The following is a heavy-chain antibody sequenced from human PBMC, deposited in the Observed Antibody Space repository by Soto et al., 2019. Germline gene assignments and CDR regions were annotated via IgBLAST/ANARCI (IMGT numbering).Heavy chain of an antibody. CDR1: GYTFTSYY. V-gene: IGHV1-46*01. CDR2: INPSGGST. Sequence: ASVKVSCKASGYTFTSYYLHWVRQAPGQGLEWMGIINPSGGSTSYAQKFQGRVTMTRDTSTSTVYMELSSLRSEDTAVYYCARGGIIAVAGPYYFDYWGQGTLVTVSS. CDR3: ARGGIIAVAGPYYFDY. J-gene: IGHJ4*02. D-gene: IGHD6-19*01.